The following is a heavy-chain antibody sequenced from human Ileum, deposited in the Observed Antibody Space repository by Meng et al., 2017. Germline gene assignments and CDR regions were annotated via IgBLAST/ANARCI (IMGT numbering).Heavy chain of an antibody. V-gene: IGHV3-30*04. D-gene: IGHD3-10*01. Sequence: GGSLRPSCAASGFLFSSYAMHWVRQAPGKGLEWLAFISYEGGNIYYADSVKGRFTISRDNSKNTLYLQMKSLRIEDTAVYFCARVGGTGTRNFDYWGQGTLVTVSS. CDR3: ARVGGTGTRNFDY. CDR1: GFLFSSYA. CDR2: ISYEGGNI. J-gene: IGHJ4*02.